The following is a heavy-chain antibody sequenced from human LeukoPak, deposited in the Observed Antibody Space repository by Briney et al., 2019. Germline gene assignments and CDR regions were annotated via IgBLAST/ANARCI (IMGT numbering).Heavy chain of an antibody. D-gene: IGHD1-20*01. CDR2: IIPIFGTA. J-gene: IGHJ6*03. V-gene: IGHV1-69*13. Sequence: PVKVSCKASGGTFSSYAISWVRQAPGQGLEWMGGIIPIFGTANYAQKFQGRVTITADESTSTAYMELSSLRSEDTAVYYCARDLKPYNWKLLSHMDVWGKGTTVPVSS. CDR3: ARDLKPYNWKLLSHMDV. CDR1: GGTFSSYA.